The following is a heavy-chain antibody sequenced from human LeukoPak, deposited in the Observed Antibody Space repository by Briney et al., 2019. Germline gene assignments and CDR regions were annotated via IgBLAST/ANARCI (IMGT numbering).Heavy chain of an antibody. CDR2: INHSGST. CDR1: GGSFSGYY. D-gene: IGHD3-9*01. J-gene: IGHJ4*02. V-gene: IGHV4-34*01. CDR3: ARGKEAPDILTGYPHAPFDY. Sequence: SETLSLTCAVYGGSFSGYYWSWIRQPPGKGLEWIGEINHSGSTNYNPSLKSRVTISVDTSENQFSLKLSSVTAADTAVYYCARGKEAPDILTGYPHAPFDYWGQGTLVTVSS.